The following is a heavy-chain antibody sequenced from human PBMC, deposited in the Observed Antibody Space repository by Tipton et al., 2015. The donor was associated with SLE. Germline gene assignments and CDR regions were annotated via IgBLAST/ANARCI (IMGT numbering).Heavy chain of an antibody. CDR3: ASQYSSRTRFDP. CDR2: IYYSGST. J-gene: IGHJ5*02. CDR1: GGSFSGYY. V-gene: IGHV4-31*11. D-gene: IGHD6-19*01. Sequence: TLSLTCAVYGGSFSGYYWGWIRQHPGKGLEWIGYIYYSGSTYYNPSLKSRVTISVDTSKNQFSLKLSSVTAADTAVYYCASQYSSRTRFDPWGQGTLVTVSS.